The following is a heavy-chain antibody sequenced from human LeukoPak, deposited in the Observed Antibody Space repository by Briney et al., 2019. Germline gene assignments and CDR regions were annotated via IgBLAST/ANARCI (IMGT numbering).Heavy chain of an antibody. CDR1: GGSISSYY. J-gene: IGHJ4*02. CDR3: AGEPLDY. V-gene: IGHV4-59*01. Sequence: SETLSLTCTVSGGSISSYYWSWIRQPPGKGLEWIGYIYYSGSTNYNPSLKSRVTISVDTSKNQFSLKLSSVTAADTSVYYCAGEPLDYWGQGTLVTVSS. CDR2: IYYSGST.